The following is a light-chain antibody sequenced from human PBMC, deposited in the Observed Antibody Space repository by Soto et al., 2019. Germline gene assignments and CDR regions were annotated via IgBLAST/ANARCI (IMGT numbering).Light chain of an antibody. CDR3: QQYNTYSRT. Sequence: DIQLTQSPSFLSASVGDRVTITCRASQDISSFLAWYQQKAGKAPKLLIFAASTLQSGVPSRFSGSGSGTEFTLTISGLQPDDFATYYCQQYNTYSRTFGQGTKVDIK. J-gene: IGKJ1*01. V-gene: IGKV1-9*01. CDR2: AAS. CDR1: QDISSF.